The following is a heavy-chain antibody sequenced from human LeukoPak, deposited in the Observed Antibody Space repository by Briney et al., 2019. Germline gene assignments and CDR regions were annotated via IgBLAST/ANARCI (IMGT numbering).Heavy chain of an antibody. CDR3: ARGVGDYKPINWFDP. V-gene: IGHV4-39*07. Sequence: GSLRLSCAASGFTFSSYSMNWVRQAPGKGLEWIGSIYYSGSTYYNPSLKSRVTISVDTSKNQFSLKLSSVTAADTAVYYCARGVGDYKPINWFDPWGQGTLVTVSS. CDR1: GFTFSSYS. CDR2: IYYSGST. J-gene: IGHJ5*02. D-gene: IGHD4-17*01.